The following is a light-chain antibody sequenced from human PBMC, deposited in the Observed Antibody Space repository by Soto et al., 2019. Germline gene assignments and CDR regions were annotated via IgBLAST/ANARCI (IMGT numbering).Light chain of an antibody. J-gene: IGLJ2*01. Sequence: QSVLTQPPSASGTPGQRVTISCSGGTSNIGTNTVNWYQQLPGTAPKLLIHSNNQRPSGVPDRFSGSKSGTSASLAISGLQSEDEADYYCAACDDSLNGHVIFGGGTKLTAL. CDR3: AACDDSLNGHVI. CDR1: TSNIGTNT. CDR2: SNN. V-gene: IGLV1-44*01.